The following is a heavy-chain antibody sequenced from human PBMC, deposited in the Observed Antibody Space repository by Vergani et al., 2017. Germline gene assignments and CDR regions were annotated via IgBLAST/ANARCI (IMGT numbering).Heavy chain of an antibody. CDR2: ISASGNA. Sequence: QVQLQASGPGRVKPSQTLSLTCTMSGGSISAGYYFWSWIRQPAGKGLEWLGHISASGNASHSPSLKTRVSMSVDTSKNQFSLTVTSLTAADTAIYFCARRSGGYCGGKVHPLRTAFDVWGHGTVVTVSS. V-gene: IGHV4-61*02. CDR3: ARRSGGYCGGKVHPLRTAFDV. D-gene: IGHD2-21*01. J-gene: IGHJ3*01. CDR1: GGSISAGYYF.